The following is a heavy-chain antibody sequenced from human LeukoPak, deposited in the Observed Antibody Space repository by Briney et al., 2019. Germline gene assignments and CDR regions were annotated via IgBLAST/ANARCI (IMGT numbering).Heavy chain of an antibody. CDR3: ATQKNNSSDYYDY. D-gene: IGHD3-22*01. J-gene: IGHJ4*02. CDR2: INPNSGGT. V-gene: IGHV1-2*02. CDR1: GYTFTGYY. Sequence: GASLKVSCEASGYTFTGYYMHWVRQAPGQGLEWMAWINPNSGGTNYAQTVKGRVTITSDTSISTAYMELSRLRSDDTAVYYCATQKNNSSDYYDYWGQGTLVTVSS.